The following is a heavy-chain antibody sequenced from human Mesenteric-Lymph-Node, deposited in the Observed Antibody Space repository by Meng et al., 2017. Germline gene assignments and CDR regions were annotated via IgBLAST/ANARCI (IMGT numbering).Heavy chain of an antibody. Sequence: GGSLRLSCSASGFNFSDYYMSWIRQAPGKGLEWVSYISSSGSTIYYADSVKGRFTISRDNAKNSLYLQMNSLRAEDTAVYYCAREAQDLGYCSGGSCPNDYWGQGTLVTVSS. CDR1: GFNFSDYY. D-gene: IGHD2-15*01. CDR3: AREAQDLGYCSGGSCPNDY. J-gene: IGHJ4*02. V-gene: IGHV3-11*01. CDR2: ISSSGSTI.